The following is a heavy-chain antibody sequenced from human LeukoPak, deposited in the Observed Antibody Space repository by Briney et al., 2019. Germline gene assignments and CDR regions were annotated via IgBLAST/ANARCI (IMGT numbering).Heavy chain of an antibody. CDR2: IIPIFGTA. CDR1: GGTFSSYA. D-gene: IGHD2/OR15-2a*01. CDR3: ARDPSGSISNDVFDI. J-gene: IGHJ3*02. V-gene: IGHV1-69*05. Sequence: SVKVSCKASGGTFSSYAISWVRQAPGQGLEWMGGIIPIFGTANYAQKFQGRVTITTNESTSTAYIEPSSLRSEDTAVYYCARDPSGSISNDVFDIWGQGTMVTVSS.